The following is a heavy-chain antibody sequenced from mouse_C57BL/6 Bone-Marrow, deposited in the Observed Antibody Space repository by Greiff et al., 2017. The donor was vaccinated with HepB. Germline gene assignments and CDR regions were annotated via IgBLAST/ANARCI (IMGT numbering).Heavy chain of an antibody. CDR3: ARSARSLFDY. CDR2: IYPGSGNT. J-gene: IGHJ2*01. V-gene: IGHV1-76*01. Sequence: LVESGAALVRPGASVKLSCKASGYTFTDYYINWVKQRPGQGLEWIARIYPGSGNTYYNEKFKGKATLNAEKSSSTAYMQRSSLTSEDSAVDFCARSARSLFDYWGQGTPLTVSS. CDR1: GYTFTDYY.